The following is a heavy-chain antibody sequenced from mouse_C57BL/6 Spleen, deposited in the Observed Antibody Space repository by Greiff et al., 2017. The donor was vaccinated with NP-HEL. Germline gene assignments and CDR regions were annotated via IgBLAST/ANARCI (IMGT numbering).Heavy chain of an antibody. Sequence: EVQLVESGGGLVKPGGSLKLSCAASGFTFSDYGMHWVRQAPEKGLEWVAYISSGSSTIYYADTVKGRFTISRDNAKNTLFLQMTSLRSEDTAMYYCASPHYDAYAMDYWGQGTSVTVSS. D-gene: IGHD2-4*01. J-gene: IGHJ4*01. CDR1: GFTFSDYG. V-gene: IGHV5-17*01. CDR3: ASPHYDAYAMDY. CDR2: ISSGSSTI.